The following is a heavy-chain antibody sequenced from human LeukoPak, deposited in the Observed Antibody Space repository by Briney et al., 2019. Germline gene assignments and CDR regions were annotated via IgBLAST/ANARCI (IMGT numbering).Heavy chain of an antibody. J-gene: IGHJ4*02. CDR3: ARGHSGSYLYYFDY. Sequence: SVKVSCKASGGTFSNYGFSWVRQAPGQGLEWMGGITPIVGTADYEQKFQGRVTITADKSTSTAYMELSSLRSEDTAVYYCARGHSGSYLYYFDYWGQGTLVTVSS. CDR2: ITPIVGTA. CDR1: GGTFSNYG. V-gene: IGHV1-69*06. D-gene: IGHD1-26*01.